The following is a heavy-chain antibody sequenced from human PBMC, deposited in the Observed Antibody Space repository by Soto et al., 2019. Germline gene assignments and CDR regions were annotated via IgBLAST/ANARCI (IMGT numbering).Heavy chain of an antibody. V-gene: IGHV1-69*13. CDR3: AGALRYFDWLAPNYYYGMDV. D-gene: IGHD3-9*01. J-gene: IGHJ6*02. CDR2: IIPIFGTA. CDR1: GGTFSSYA. Sequence: SVKVSCKASGGTFSSYAISWVRQAPGQGLGWMGGIIPIFGTANYAQKFQGRVTITADESTSTAYMELSSLRSEDTAVYYCAGALRYFDWLAPNYYYGMDVWGQGTTVTVSS.